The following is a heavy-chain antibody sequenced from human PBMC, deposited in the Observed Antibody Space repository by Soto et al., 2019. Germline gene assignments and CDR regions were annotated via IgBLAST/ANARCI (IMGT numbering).Heavy chain of an antibody. CDR3: VRGVVVVVGSTAENLDH. V-gene: IGHV3-48*02. D-gene: IGHD2-15*01. J-gene: IGHJ4*02. CDR1: GFTFTKYS. CDR2: ISYSGETK. Sequence: GGSLRLSCVTSGFTFTKYSMNWVRQAPGKGLEWVSYISYSGETKYYADSLKGRYAISRDDAKNSVYLQMNSLRDEDTAFYYCVRGVVVVVGSTAENLDHWGRGTLVTVSS.